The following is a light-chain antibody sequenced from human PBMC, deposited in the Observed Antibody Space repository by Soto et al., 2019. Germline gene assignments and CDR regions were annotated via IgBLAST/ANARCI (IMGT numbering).Light chain of an antibody. V-gene: IGKV1-27*01. CDR2: GAS. J-gene: IGKJ5*01. CDR3: QKYSSVIT. CDR1: QGIGSF. Sequence: DIQMTQSPSSLSASVGDRVTITCRASQGIGSFVAWYQQKPGKVPRLLISGASTLQSGVPSRFSGSGSGTDFTLTITSLQPEDVATYYCQKYSSVITFGQGTRLEIK.